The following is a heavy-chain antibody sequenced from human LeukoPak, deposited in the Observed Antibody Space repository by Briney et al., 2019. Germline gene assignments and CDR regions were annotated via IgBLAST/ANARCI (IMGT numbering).Heavy chain of an antibody. D-gene: IGHD6-19*01. CDR3: AKEGGVATGHWLAPLDF. CDR2: ISASGASP. CDR1: GYTFNNHA. V-gene: IGHV3-23*01. Sequence: PGGSLRLSCAASGYTFNNHAMNWVRQAPGKGLEWVSSISASGASPYYADSVKGRFTISRDNSKNKLYLQMNSLRAEDTALYYCAKEGGVATGHWLAPLDFRGQGTLVTVSA. J-gene: IGHJ4*02.